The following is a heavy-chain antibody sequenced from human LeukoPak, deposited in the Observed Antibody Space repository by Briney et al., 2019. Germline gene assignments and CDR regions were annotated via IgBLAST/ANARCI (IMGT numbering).Heavy chain of an antibody. CDR3: ARVGQQLITRY. J-gene: IGHJ4*02. Sequence: SETQSLTCAVYGGSFSGYYWSWIRQPPGKGLEWIGEINHSGSTNYNPSLKSRVTISVDTSKNQFSLQLSSVTAADTAVYYCARVGQQLITRYWGQGTLVTVSS. V-gene: IGHV4-34*01. CDR1: GGSFSGYY. CDR2: INHSGST. D-gene: IGHD6-13*01.